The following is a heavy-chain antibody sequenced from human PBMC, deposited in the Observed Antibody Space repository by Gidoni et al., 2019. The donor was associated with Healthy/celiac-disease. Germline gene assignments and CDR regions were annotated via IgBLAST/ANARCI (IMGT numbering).Heavy chain of an antibody. CDR1: GFTFSDYY. CDR2: ISSSSSYT. V-gene: IGHV3-11*05. Sequence: QVQLVESGGGLVKPGGSLRLSCAASGFTFSDYYMSWIRQAPGKGLEWVSYISSSSSYTNYADSVKGRFTISRDNAKNSLYLQMNSLRAEDTAVYYCARKIIAVAGSWFDPWGQGTLVTVSS. D-gene: IGHD6-19*01. J-gene: IGHJ5*02. CDR3: ARKIIAVAGSWFDP.